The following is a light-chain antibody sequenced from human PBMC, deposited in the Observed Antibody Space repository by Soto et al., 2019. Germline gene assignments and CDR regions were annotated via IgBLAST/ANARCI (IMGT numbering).Light chain of an antibody. CDR2: GNS. V-gene: IGLV1-40*01. CDR1: SSNIGAGYD. J-gene: IGLJ3*02. CDR3: QSYDSRLSGWV. Sequence: QSVLTQPPSVSEAPGQRVTISCTGSSSNIGAGYDVHWYKQLPGTAPKLIIYGNSNRPSGVPDRFSGSKSGTSASLAITGLQAEDEADYYCQSYDSRLSGWVFGGGTKLTVL.